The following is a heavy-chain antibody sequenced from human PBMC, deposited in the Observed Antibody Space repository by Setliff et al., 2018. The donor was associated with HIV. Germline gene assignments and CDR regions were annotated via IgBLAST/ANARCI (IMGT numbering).Heavy chain of an antibody. CDR3: ARDAPGDSSGYSTGYFDY. CDR1: GGSFSGYF. D-gene: IGHD3-22*01. V-gene: IGHV4-34*01. Sequence: PSETLSLTCAVYGGSFSGYFWTWIRQPPQKRLEWIGEINHSGDTNYNPSLKSRVTISADTSKNQFSLKLSSVTAADTAVYYCARDAPGDSSGYSTGYFDYWGQGTLVTVSS. J-gene: IGHJ4*02. CDR2: INHSGDT.